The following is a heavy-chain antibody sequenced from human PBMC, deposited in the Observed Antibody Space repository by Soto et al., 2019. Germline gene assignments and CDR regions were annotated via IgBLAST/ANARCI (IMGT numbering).Heavy chain of an antibody. V-gene: IGHV3-74*01. D-gene: IGHD2-2*01. CDR3: ADSCLPTSY. CDR1: GFTFRNFW. CDR2: ISPDGVTT. Sequence: GSLRLSCAASGFTFRNFWMHWVRQAPGKGLGWVSRISPDGVTTSYADSVKGRFTISRDNAKSTLYLQMNSLRAEDTAVYYCADSCLPTSYWGLGTLVTVSS. J-gene: IGHJ4*02.